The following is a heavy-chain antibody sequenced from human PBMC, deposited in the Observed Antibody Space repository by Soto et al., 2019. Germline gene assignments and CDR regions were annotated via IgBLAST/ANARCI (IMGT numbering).Heavy chain of an antibody. Sequence: GGSLRLSCAASGFTFSSYAMHWVRQAPGKGLEYVSAISSNGGSTYYADSVKGRFTISRDNSKNTLYLQMGSLRAEDMAVYYCARSAIAAADFYYYYGMDVWGQGTTVTVSS. V-gene: IGHV3-64*02. CDR1: GFTFSSYA. J-gene: IGHJ6*02. CDR3: ARSAIAAADFYYYYGMDV. CDR2: ISSNGGST. D-gene: IGHD6-13*01.